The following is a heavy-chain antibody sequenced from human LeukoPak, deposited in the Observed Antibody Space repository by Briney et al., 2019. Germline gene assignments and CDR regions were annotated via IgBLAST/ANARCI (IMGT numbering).Heavy chain of an antibody. J-gene: IGHJ4*02. Sequence: SGPALVKPTQTLTLTCTFSGFSLSTSGMCVSWIRQPLGKALEWLARIDWDDDKYYSTSLKTRLTISKDTSKNQVVLTMTNMDPVDTATYYCARIGYYDSSGYGREDYWGQGTLVTVSS. D-gene: IGHD3-22*01. CDR1: GFSLSTSGMC. CDR3: ARIGYYDSSGYGREDY. CDR2: IDWDDDK. V-gene: IGHV2-70*11.